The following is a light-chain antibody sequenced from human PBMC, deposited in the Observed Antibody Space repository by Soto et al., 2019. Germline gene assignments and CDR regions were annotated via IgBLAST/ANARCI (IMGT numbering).Light chain of an antibody. Sequence: IQMTQKQSFLSASVGDRVTITCRASQAISNYLNWYQQKPGKAPNLLIFGAKTLQSGVPSRFSGSGYGTDFTLTITTLQPEDVGIYYCQESHFTLLTFGQGRLLEIK. CDR3: QESHFTLLT. CDR1: QAISNY. V-gene: IGKV1-39*01. CDR2: GAK. J-gene: IGKJ5*01.